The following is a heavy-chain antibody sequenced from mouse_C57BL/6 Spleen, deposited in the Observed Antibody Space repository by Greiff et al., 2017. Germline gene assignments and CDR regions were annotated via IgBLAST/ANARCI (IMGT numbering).Heavy chain of an antibody. CDR2: IYPGSGST. V-gene: IGHV1-55*01. CDR1: GYTFTSYW. CDR3: AQGGSHLAY. J-gene: IGHJ3*01. D-gene: IGHD6-1*01. Sequence: QVQLQQPGAELVKPGASVKMSCKASGYTFTSYWITWVKQRPGQGLEWIGDIYPGSGSTNYNEKFKSKATLTVCTSSSTAYMQLSSLTSEDSAVYYCAQGGSHLAYWGQGTLVTVSA.